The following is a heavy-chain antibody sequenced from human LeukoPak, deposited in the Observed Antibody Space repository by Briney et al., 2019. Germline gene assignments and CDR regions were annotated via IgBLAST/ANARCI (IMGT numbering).Heavy chain of an antibody. CDR3: AKDSGGDYVLFDY. D-gene: IGHD4-17*01. CDR1: GFTFRSYA. Sequence: GGSLRLSCEASGFTFRSYAMTWVRQAPGKGLEWVSTIDDSGGSTYHADSVKGRFTISRDNSRDALHLQMNSLRVEDTAVYYCAKDSGGDYVLFDYWGQGTLVTVSS. CDR2: IDDSGGST. V-gene: IGHV3-23*01. J-gene: IGHJ4*02.